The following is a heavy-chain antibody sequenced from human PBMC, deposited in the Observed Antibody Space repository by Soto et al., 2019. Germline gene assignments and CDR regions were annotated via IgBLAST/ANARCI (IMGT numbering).Heavy chain of an antibody. CDR2: ISYDGSNK. V-gene: IGHV3-30*03. CDR1: GFTFSSYG. J-gene: IGHJ6*04. Sequence: QVQLVESGGGVVQPGRSLRLSCAASGFTFSSYGMHWVRQAPGKGLEWVAVISYDGSNKYYADSVKGGFTIARDNSKNTLYLQMSSLRGEDTALYYCPEGMHVWGEGTTLTESS. CDR3: PEGMHV.